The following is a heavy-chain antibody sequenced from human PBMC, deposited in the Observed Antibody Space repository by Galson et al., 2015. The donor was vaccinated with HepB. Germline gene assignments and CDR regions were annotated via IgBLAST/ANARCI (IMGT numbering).Heavy chain of an antibody. CDR3: ARDGELRYFDNYYYGMDV. CDR2: IIPILGIA. V-gene: IGHV1-69*04. CDR1: GGTFSSYA. D-gene: IGHD3-9*01. J-gene: IGHJ6*02. Sequence: SVKVSCKASGGTFSSYAISWVRQAPGEGLEWMGRIIPILGIANYAQKFQGRVTITADKATSTAYMELSSLRSEDTAVYYCARDGELRYFDNYYYGMDVWGQGTTVTVSS.